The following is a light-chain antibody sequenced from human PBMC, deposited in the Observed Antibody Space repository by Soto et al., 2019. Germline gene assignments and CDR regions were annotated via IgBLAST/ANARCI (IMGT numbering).Light chain of an antibody. J-gene: IGKJ4*01. V-gene: IGKV3-11*01. CDR3: QQRSNLPPLT. CDR1: QSVISD. Sequence: EIVLTQSPATLSLSPGERATFSCRASQSVISDLVWYQQKPGQAPRLLIYDASNRATGIPARFSGSGSGTDFTLTISSLEPEDFAVYYCQQRSNLPPLTFGGGTKVEIK. CDR2: DAS.